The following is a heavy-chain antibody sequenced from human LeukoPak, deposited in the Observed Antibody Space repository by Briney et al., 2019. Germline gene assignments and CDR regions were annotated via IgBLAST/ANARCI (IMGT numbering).Heavy chain of an antibody. CDR2: IYSGGST. CDR3: ARVLRGSGSCFDY. V-gene: IGHV3-66*01. D-gene: IGHD2-15*01. Sequence: GGSLRLSCAASGFTVSTNYMTRVRQAPGKGLEWVSIIYSGGSTYYAEYVKGRFTISRDNSKNTLYLQMNSLRAEDTAVYYCARVLRGSGSCFDYWGKGTLVTVSS. J-gene: IGHJ4*02. CDR1: GFTVSTNY.